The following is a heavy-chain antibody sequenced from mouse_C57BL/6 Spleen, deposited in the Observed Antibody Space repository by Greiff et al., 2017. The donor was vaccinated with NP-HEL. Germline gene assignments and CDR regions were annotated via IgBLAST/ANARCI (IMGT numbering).Heavy chain of an antibody. CDR2: IYPGDGDT. V-gene: IGHV1-80*01. D-gene: IGHD2-1*01. CDR3: ARSTMAPFAY. J-gene: IGHJ3*01. Sequence: VKLMESGAELVKPGASVKISCKASGYAFSSYWMNWVKQRPGKGLEWIGQIYPGDGDTNYNGKFKGKATLTADKSSSTAYMQLSSLTSEDSAVYFCARSTMAPFAYWGQGTLVTVSA. CDR1: GYAFSSYW.